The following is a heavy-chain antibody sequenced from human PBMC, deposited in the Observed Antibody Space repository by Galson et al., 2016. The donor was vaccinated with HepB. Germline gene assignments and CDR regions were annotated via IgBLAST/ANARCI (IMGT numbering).Heavy chain of an antibody. J-gene: IGHJ3*02. CDR2: INAGNGNT. Sequence: SVKVSCKASGYTFTRYAIHWVRQAPGQRLEWMGWINAGNGNTKYSQKFQGRVTISRDTSANTAYMELSSLRTADTAVYYCARDFEQPAAKAFDIWGQGTMVTDTS. D-gene: IGHD2-2*01. CDR3: ARDFEQPAAKAFDI. CDR1: GYTFTRYA. V-gene: IGHV1-3*01.